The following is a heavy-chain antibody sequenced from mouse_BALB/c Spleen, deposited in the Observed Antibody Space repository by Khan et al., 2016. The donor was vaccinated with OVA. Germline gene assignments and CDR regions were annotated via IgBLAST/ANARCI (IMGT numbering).Heavy chain of an antibody. CDR3: ARQNYYGYALDY. V-gene: IGHV3-2*02. CDR2: ISYSGST. CDR1: GYSITSNYA. Sequence: EVQLQESGPGLVKPSQSLSLTCTVTGYSITSNYAWSWIRQFPGNKLEWMGYISYSGSTNSNPSLKSRLSATRHTSENQFFLPLHFVTTEKTATYYCARQNYYGYALDYWGQGTSVTVSS. D-gene: IGHD1-1*01. J-gene: IGHJ4*01.